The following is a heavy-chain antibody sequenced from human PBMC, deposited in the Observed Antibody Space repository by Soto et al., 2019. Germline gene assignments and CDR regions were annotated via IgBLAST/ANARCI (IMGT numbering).Heavy chain of an antibody. CDR2: ISGSGGST. CDR1: GFTFSSYA. J-gene: IGHJ6*03. V-gene: IGHV3-23*01. Sequence: GGSLRLSCAASGFTFSSYAMSWVRQAPGKGLEWVSAISGSGGSTYYADSVKGRFTISRDNSKNTLYLQMNSLRAEDTAVYYCAKGYYDFWSGYYTTKGYYYMDVWGKGTTVTVSS. D-gene: IGHD3-3*01. CDR3: AKGYYDFWSGYYTTKGYYYMDV.